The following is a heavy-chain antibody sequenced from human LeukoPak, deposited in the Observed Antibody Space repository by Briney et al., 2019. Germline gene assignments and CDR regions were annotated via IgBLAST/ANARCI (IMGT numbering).Heavy chain of an antibody. D-gene: IGHD2/OR15-2a*01. CDR3: ARDLTHLTCFDY. V-gene: IGHV1-2*02. Sequence: ASLKVSCKASVYTFTGYYMHWVRQAPGQGLEWMGWINPNSGGTNYAQKFQGRVTMTRDTSISTAYMELSRLRADDTAVYYCARDLTHLTCFDYWGQGTLVTVSS. J-gene: IGHJ4*02. CDR2: INPNSGGT. CDR1: VYTFTGYY.